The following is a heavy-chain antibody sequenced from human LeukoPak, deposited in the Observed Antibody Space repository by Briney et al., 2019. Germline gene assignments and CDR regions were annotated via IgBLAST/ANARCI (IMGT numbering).Heavy chain of an antibody. J-gene: IGHJ4*02. V-gene: IGHV4-59*12. CDR3: ARDRYYYDSSARYFDF. CDR2: IYYSGST. CDR1: GGSISSYY. D-gene: IGHD3-22*01. Sequence: TPSETLSLTCTVSGGSISSYYWSWIRQPPGKGLEWIGYIYYSGSTNYNPSLKSRVTISVDTSKNQFSLKLGSVTAADTAVYYCARDRYYYDSSARYFDFWGQGTLVTVSS.